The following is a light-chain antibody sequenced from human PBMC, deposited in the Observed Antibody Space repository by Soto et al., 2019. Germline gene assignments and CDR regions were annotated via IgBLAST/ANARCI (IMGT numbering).Light chain of an antibody. J-gene: IGKJ4*01. Sequence: EIVLTQSPATMSLSPGERATLSCRASQSVSSYLAWYKQKPGQAPRLLIYDASNRATGIPARFSGSGSGTDFTLTISSLEPEAFAVYYCQQRSNCLTFGGGTKVEIK. CDR1: QSVSSY. CDR3: QQRSNCLT. CDR2: DAS. V-gene: IGKV3-11*01.